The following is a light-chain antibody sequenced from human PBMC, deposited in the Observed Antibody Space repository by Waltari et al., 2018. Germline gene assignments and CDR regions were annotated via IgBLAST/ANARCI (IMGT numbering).Light chain of an antibody. J-gene: IGKJ1*01. CDR1: QSVSHW. V-gene: IGKV1-5*03. CDR2: GAS. Sequence: SVGDRVTITCRASQSVSHWLAWYQQKPGKAPKLLIYGASGLESGVPSRFSGSGYGTEFTLTINNLQPDDSATYYCLQCAASSWSFGQGTKVEIK. CDR3: LQCAASSWS.